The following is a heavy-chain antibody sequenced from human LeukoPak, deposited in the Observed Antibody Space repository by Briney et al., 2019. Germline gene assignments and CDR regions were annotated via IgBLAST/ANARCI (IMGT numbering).Heavy chain of an antibody. J-gene: IGHJ1*01. D-gene: IGHD3-22*01. CDR2: IYCSGST. CDR3: ARSGGAHYYDSSGYYFSLDEGEYFQH. V-gene: IGHV4-39*07. CDR1: GGSISSSSYY. Sequence: NPSETLSLTCTVSGGSISSSSYYWGWIRQPPGKGLEWIGSIYCSGSTYYNPSLKSRVTISVDTSKNQFSLKLSSVTAADTAVYYCARSGGAHYYDSSGYYFSLDEGEYFQHWGQGTLVTVSS.